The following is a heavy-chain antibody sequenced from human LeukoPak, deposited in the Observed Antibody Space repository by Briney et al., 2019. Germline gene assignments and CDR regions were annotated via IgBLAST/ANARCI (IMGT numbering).Heavy chain of an antibody. D-gene: IGHD1-26*01. Sequence: GGSLRLSCAASGFTFSSYSMNWVRQAPGKGLEWVSSISSSSSYIYYADSVKGRFTISRDNAKNSLYLQMNSLRAEDTALYYCAKSFREDNLGATLDYWGQGTLVTVSS. CDR3: AKSFREDNLGATLDY. J-gene: IGHJ4*02. CDR2: ISSSSSYI. V-gene: IGHV3-21*04. CDR1: GFTFSSYS.